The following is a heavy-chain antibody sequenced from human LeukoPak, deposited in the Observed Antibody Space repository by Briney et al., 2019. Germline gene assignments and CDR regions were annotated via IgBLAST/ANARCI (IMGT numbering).Heavy chain of an antibody. J-gene: IGHJ4*02. CDR3: AREYYYGSGNYYNRIDY. CDR1: GYTFTGYY. D-gene: IGHD3-10*01. CDR2: IDPNSGGT. V-gene: IGHV1-2*02. Sequence: ASVKVSCKASGYTFTGYYMHWVRQAPGQGLEWMGWIDPNSGGTNYAQKFQGRVTMTRDTSISTAYMVLNRLRSDDTAVYYCAREYYYGSGNYYNRIDYWGQGTLVTVSS.